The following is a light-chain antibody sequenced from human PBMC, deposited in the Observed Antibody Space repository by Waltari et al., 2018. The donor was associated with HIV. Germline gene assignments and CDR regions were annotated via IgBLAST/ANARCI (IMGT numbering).Light chain of an antibody. CDR2: AAS. V-gene: IGKV1-39*01. CDR1: QSISRY. Sequence: DIQMTQSPSSLSASVADRVIVTCRTSQSISRYLNWYQQKPGKAPKLLIYAASSLQPGVPSRFSGSGSGTEFTLTINRLQPDDSATYLCQVSYSTPYTFGQGTNLEIK. CDR3: QVSYSTPYT. J-gene: IGKJ2*01.